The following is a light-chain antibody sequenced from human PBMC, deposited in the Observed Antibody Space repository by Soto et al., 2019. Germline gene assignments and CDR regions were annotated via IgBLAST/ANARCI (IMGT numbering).Light chain of an antibody. CDR1: QSLLHSNGYNY. CDR2: LGS. J-gene: IGKJ2*01. V-gene: IGKV2-28*01. Sequence: DLVMTQSPLSLPVTPGEPASISCRSSQSLLHSNGYNYLDWYLQKPGQSPQLLIYLGSNRASGVPDRFSGSGSGTDFTLKISRVEAEDVGVYYCMQSAHWPHTFGPGTKLEIK. CDR3: MQSAHWPHT.